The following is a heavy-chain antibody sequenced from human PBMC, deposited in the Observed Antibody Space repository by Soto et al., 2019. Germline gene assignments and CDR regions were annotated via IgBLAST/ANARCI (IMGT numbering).Heavy chain of an antibody. V-gene: IGHV3-7*01. CDR1: GFTFSSYW. J-gene: IGHJ6*03. CDR2: IKQDGSEK. Sequence: GGSLRLSCAASGFTFSSYWMSWVRQAPGKGLEWVANIKQDGSEKYYVDSVKGRFTISRDNAKNSLYLQMNSLRAEDTAVYYCAREAYTGSSSHFYYYYYMDVWGKGTTVTVSS. D-gene: IGHD6-6*01. CDR3: AREAYTGSSSHFYYYYYMDV.